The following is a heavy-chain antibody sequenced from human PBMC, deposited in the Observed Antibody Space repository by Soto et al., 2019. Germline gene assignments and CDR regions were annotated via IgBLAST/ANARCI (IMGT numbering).Heavy chain of an antibody. V-gene: IGHV1-46*01. CDR3: ARERLAYCSGGSCFGRIYGMDV. CDR1: GYTFTSYY. Sequence: ASVKVSCKASGYTFTSYYMHWVRQAPGQGLEWMGIINPSGGSTTYAQNSQGRVTMTRDTSTSTVYMELSSLRSEDTAVYYCARERLAYCSGGSCFGRIYGMDVWGQGTTVTVSS. D-gene: IGHD2-15*01. J-gene: IGHJ6*02. CDR2: INPSGGST.